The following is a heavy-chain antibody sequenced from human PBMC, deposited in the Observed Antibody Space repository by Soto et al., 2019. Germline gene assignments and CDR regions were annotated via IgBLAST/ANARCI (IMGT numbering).Heavy chain of an antibody. CDR1: GFSLSNARMG. D-gene: IGHD6-19*01. CDR3: ARIAPSHSPPSGWVDAFDI. V-gene: IGHV2-26*01. CDR2: IFSNDEK. Sequence: QVTLKESGPVLVKPTETLTLTCTVSGFSLSNARMGVSWIRQPPGKALEWLAHIFSNDEKSYSTSLKSRLTISTDTXXGXVXXTMTHMDPVDTATYYCARIAPSHSPPSGWVDAFDIWGQGTMVTVSS. J-gene: IGHJ3*02.